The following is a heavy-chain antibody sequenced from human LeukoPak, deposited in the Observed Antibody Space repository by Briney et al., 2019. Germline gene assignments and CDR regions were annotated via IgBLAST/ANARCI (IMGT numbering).Heavy chain of an antibody. CDR1: GGSISSGGYY. V-gene: IGHV4-31*03. CDR2: IYYSGST. Sequence: SETLSLACTVSGGSISSGGYYWSWICQHPGKGLEWIGYIYYSGSTYYNPSLKSRVTISVDTSKNQFSLKLSSVTAADTAVYYCARDFRRSCYDSYAFDIWGQGTMVTVSS. CDR3: ARDFRRSCYDSYAFDI. J-gene: IGHJ3*02. D-gene: IGHD5-12*01.